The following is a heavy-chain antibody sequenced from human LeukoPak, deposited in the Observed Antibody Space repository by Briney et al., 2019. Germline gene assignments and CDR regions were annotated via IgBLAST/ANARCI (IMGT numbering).Heavy chain of an antibody. CDR3: ARGANDFWSGPTTWFAP. D-gene: IGHD3-3*01. CDR2: INHSGST. CDR1: GGSFSGYY. J-gene: IGHJ5*02. V-gene: IGHV4-34*01. Sequence: PSETLSLTCAVYGGSFSGYYWSWIRQPPGKGLEWIGEINHSGSTNYNPSLKSRVTISVDTSKNQFSLKLSSVTAADTAVYYCARGANDFWSGPTTWFAPWGQGTLVTVSS.